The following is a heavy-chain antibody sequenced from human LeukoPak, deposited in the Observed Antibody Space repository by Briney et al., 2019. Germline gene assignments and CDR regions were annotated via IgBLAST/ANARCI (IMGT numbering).Heavy chain of an antibody. CDR2: LNGGDYLT. V-gene: IGHV3-23*01. Sequence: GGSLRLSRSPAGFIFRTSAMSCVRQAPGKGLQWVSSLNGGDYLTYYADSVKGRFTISITSSKNILYLQMNSLGSDDTAIYYCAMANPTLRGINFDSWGQGTLVTVSS. J-gene: IGHJ4*02. CDR1: GFIFRTSA. CDR3: AMANPTLRGINFDS. D-gene: IGHD3-10*01.